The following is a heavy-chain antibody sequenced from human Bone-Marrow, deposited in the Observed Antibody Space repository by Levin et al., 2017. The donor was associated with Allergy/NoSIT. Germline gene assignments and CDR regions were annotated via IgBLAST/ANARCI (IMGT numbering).Heavy chain of an antibody. CDR3: AREPTTPGVVVPAALFDY. J-gene: IGHJ4*02. CDR1: GGSISSYY. Sequence: PSETLSLTCTVSGGSISSYYWSWIRQPAGKGLEWIGRIYTSGSTNYNPSLKSRVTMSVDTSKNQFSLKLSSVTAADTAVYYCAREPTTPGVVVPAALFDYWGQGTLVTVSS. V-gene: IGHV4-4*07. D-gene: IGHD2-2*01. CDR2: IYTSGST.